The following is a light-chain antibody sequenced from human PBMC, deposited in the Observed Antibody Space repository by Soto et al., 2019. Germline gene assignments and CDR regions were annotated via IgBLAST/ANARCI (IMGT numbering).Light chain of an antibody. J-gene: IGKJ4*01. CDR2: DTF. Sequence: IVLTQSPASLSVSPGERATLSCRASQDISTYLAWYQQKPGQAPRLIIYDTFNRASGVPDTFSGSGSGTVFTLTVSNVAPDDSAIYYCQQRSTWPLTFGGGPKVEIK. V-gene: IGKV3-11*01. CDR3: QQRSTWPLT. CDR1: QDISTY.